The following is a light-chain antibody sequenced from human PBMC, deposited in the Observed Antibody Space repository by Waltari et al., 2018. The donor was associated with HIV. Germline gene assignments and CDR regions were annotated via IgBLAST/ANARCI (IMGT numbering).Light chain of an antibody. CDR1: SSNIGNNF. CDR2: RND. CDR3: ATWDDSLNSFWV. J-gene: IGLJ3*02. Sequence: QSVLTQPPSASGTPGQRVVISCSGGSSNIGNNFVYWYQQLPGSTPKLLIYRNDQRPSGVSDRFSGSKSGPSASLAICGLRSEDEADYYWATWDDSLNSFWVFGGGTKVTVL. V-gene: IGLV1-47*01.